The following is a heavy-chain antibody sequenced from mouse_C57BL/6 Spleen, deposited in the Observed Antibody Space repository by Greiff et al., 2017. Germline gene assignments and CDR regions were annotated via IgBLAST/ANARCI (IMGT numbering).Heavy chain of an antibody. V-gene: IGHV1-26*01. Sequence: VQLKQSGPELVKPGASVKISCKASGYAFSSSWMNWVKQRPGKSLEWIGDINPNNGGTSYNQKFKGKATLTVDKSSSTAYMELRSLTSEDSAVYYCARGDSYGNYGWYFDVWGTGTTVTVSS. CDR2: INPNNGGT. D-gene: IGHD2-1*01. CDR3: ARGDSYGNYGWYFDV. J-gene: IGHJ1*03. CDR1: GYAFSSSW.